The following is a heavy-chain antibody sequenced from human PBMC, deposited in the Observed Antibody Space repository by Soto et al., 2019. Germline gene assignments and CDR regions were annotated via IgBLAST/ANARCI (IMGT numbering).Heavy chain of an antibody. CDR2: SYSTGGT. D-gene: IGHD3-9*01. CDR1: GFTFSSYW. V-gene: IGHV3-53*01. Sequence: GGSLRLSCAASGFTFSSYWMHWVRQAPGKGQEWVAESYSTGGTEYADSVKGRFTISRDNSKNTLFLQMNSLGVEDTALYYCARDREPDGIWTFDSWGQGTLVTVSS. CDR3: ARDREPDGIWTFDS. J-gene: IGHJ4*02.